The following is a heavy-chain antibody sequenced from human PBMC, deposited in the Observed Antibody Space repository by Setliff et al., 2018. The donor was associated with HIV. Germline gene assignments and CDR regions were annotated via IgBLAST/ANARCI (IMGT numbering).Heavy chain of an antibody. Sequence: ASVKVSCKASGYSFTNLGLNWVRQAPGQGLEWMGWISVYNGHTNFAQKLQDRVTMTTDTSTSTAYMELRSLRSDDTAVYYCVADYRGNSILDSWGQGTLVTVSS. CDR3: VADYRGNSILDS. CDR1: GYSFTNLG. V-gene: IGHV1-18*01. CDR2: ISVYNGHT. D-gene: IGHD2-21*02. J-gene: IGHJ4*02.